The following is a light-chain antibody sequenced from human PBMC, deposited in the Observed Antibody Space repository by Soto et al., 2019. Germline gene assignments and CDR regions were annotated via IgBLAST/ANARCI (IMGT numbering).Light chain of an antibody. J-gene: IGKJ2*01. CDR3: QQYRFLPYT. CDR1: QSVSSTY. Sequence: EIVLTQSPGTLSLSPGERATLSCRASQSVSSTYLAWYQQKPGQAPRLLIYGASIRAAGIPDRFSGSGSGTDFTLTIIRLEPEDFAVFYCQQYRFLPYTFGQGTKLEIK. CDR2: GAS. V-gene: IGKV3-20*01.